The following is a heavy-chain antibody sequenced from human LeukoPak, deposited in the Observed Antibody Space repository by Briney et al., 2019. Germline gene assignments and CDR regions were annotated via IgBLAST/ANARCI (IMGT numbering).Heavy chain of an antibody. CDR2: ISGSGSST. V-gene: IGHV3-23*01. CDR3: AKAYYYDSSGYSKGDYYYYGMDV. CDR1: GFTFSNYA. D-gene: IGHD3-22*01. Sequence: GGSLRLSCAASGFTFSNYAMNWVRQAPGKGLEWVSGISGSGSSTNYADSVKGRFTISRDNSKNTLYLQMNSLRAEDTAVYYCAKAYYYDSSGYSKGDYYYYGMDVWGQGTTVTVSS. J-gene: IGHJ6*02.